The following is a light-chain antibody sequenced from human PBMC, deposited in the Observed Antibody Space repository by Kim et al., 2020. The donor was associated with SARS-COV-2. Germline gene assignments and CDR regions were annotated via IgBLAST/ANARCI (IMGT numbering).Light chain of an antibody. Sequence: APGKEARMTCGGNKIGSESVHLCQRRPGQAPLLVIYSDSDRLSGIPERFSGSNSANTATLTTGRVEAGDEADYYCQVWDSDSDHWVFGGGTQLTVL. CDR3: QVWDSDSDHWV. CDR2: SDS. J-gene: IGLJ3*02. V-gene: IGLV3-21*04. CDR1: KIGSES.